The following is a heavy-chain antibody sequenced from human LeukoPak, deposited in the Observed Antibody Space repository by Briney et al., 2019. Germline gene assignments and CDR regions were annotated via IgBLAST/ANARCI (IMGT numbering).Heavy chain of an antibody. CDR3: ASSYYGSGSYPAFDI. Sequence: RGSPRLSCAASGFTLSSYSMNWVRQAPGKGLEWVSSISSSSGYIYYADSVKGRLTISRDNAKNSLYLQMNSLRAEDTAVYYCASSYYGSGSYPAFDIWGQGTLV. CDR1: GFTLSSYS. CDR2: ISSSSGYI. D-gene: IGHD3-10*01. J-gene: IGHJ3*02. V-gene: IGHV3-21*01.